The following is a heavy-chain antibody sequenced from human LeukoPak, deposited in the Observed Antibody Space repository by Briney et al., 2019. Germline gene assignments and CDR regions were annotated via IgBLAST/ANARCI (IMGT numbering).Heavy chain of an antibody. CDR3: ARASSTTRSSHRNWFDP. J-gene: IGHJ5*02. D-gene: IGHD1-1*01. CDR1: GYSISSGYY. V-gene: IGHV4-38-2*02. CDR2: IYHSGST. Sequence: SETLSLTCTVSGYSISSGYYWGWIRQPPGKGLEWIGSIYHSGSTYYNPSLKSRATISVDTSKNQFSLKLSSVTAADTAVYYCARASSTTRSSHRNWFDPWGQGTLVTVSS.